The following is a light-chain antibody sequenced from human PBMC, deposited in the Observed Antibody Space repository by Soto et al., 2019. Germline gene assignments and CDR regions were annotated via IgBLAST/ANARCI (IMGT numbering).Light chain of an antibody. CDR1: QSVGRY. CDR2: VAS. Sequence: EIVLTQSPATLSLSPGERATLSCRASQSVGRYLTWYQQRVGQAPRLLIYVASNRAAGIPARFSGSGSGTDFTLTISSLEPEDFAVYYCQQRTNWPRTFGQGTKVEIK. J-gene: IGKJ1*01. V-gene: IGKV3-11*01. CDR3: QQRTNWPRT.